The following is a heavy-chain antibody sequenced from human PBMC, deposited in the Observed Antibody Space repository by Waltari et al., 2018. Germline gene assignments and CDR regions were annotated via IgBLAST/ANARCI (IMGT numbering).Heavy chain of an antibody. D-gene: IGHD1-26*01. CDR1: GGSFSGYY. CDR2: VDQGGRA. V-gene: IGHV4-34*02. CDR3: ARGNGGYSD. Sequence: QVQLQQWGAGLLKPSETLSLTCGVSGGSFSGYYWGWIRQPPGKGLEWSGEVDQGGRATYHPSLKSRVTMSVDTSSNQFSLKMISVTAADTAVYYCARGNGGYSDWGPGALVAVSS. J-gene: IGHJ4*02.